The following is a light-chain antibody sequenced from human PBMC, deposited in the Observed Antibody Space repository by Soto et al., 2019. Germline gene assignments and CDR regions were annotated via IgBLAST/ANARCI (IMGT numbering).Light chain of an antibody. CDR2: SAS. J-gene: IGKJ5*01. CDR3: QQRASWVT. Sequence: EIVMTQSPATLSVSPGERATLSCRASQSISNNLAWYQQKPGQAPRLLMYSASTRATGIPARFSGSGSGTEFTLTISSLQSADFAVYYCQQRASWVTFGQGTRLEIK. V-gene: IGKV3-15*01. CDR1: QSISNN.